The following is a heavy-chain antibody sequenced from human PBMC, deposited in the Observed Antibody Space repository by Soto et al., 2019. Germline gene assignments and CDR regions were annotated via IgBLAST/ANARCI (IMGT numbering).Heavy chain of an antibody. CDR3: ARAPLRMPRRNWFDP. CDR2: IYHSGST. Sequence: SETLSLTCAVSGCSISSSNWWSWVRQPPGKGLEWIGEIYHSGSTNYNPSLKSRVTISVDKSKNQFSLKLSSVTAADTAVYYCARAPLRMPRRNWFDPWGQGTLVTVSS. D-gene: IGHD5-12*01. CDR1: GCSISSSNW. V-gene: IGHV4-4*02. J-gene: IGHJ5*02.